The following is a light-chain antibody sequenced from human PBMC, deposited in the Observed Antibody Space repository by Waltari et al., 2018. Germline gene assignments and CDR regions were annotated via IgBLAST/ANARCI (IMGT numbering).Light chain of an antibody. CDR3: SSYATASALMV. Sequence: QSALTQPASVSGSLGQSVPISCTGSTTALGTYAYVSWYQHHPGKAPKLIIFDVTNRPSGISTRFSGSKSGDTASLTISALQAEDEADYHCSSYATASALMVFGGGTRLTVL. CDR2: DVT. J-gene: IGLJ2*01. V-gene: IGLV2-14*03. CDR1: TTALGTYAY.